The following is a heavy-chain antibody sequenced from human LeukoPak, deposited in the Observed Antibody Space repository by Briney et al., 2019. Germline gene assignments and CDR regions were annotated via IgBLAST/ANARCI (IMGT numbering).Heavy chain of an antibody. V-gene: IGHV1-2*02. D-gene: IGHD3-10*01. CDR1: GYTFSGYY. Sequence: ASVKVSCKASGYTFSGYYMHWVRQAPGQGLEWMGWINPNSGGTNYAQKFQGRVTMTRETSISTAYMELSRLRSDDTAVYYCARGIGLGSYYNPSDYWGQGTLVTVSS. J-gene: IGHJ4*02. CDR3: ARGIGLGSYYNPSDY. CDR2: INPNSGGT.